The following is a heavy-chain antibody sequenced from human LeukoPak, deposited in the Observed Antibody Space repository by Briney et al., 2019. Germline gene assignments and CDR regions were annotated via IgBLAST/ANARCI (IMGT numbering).Heavy chain of an antibody. J-gene: IGHJ4*02. CDR3: ARDEMTTIDY. V-gene: IGHV3-21*01. Sequence: AGPLTLSCAASGFTFSSYSMNWVRQAPGKGLEWASTISSSSSYIYYADSVKGRFTISRDNAKNSLYLQMNSLRAEDTAVYYCARDEMTTIDYWGQGTLVTVSS. CDR2: ISSSSSYI. CDR1: GFTFSSYS. D-gene: IGHD5-24*01.